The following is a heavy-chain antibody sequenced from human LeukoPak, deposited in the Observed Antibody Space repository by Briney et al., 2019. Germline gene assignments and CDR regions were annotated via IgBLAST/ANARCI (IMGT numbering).Heavy chain of an antibody. D-gene: IGHD3-22*01. CDR2: ISAYNGKT. Sequence: ASVKVSCKASGYTFTSYGISGVGQAPGRGLGWMGWISAYNGKTNYAQKLQGRVTMNTHTSTSTAYMELRSLRSDDTPVYYCAREHGYYDSSGSTVDYFDYWGQGTLVTVSS. CDR3: AREHGYYDSSGSTVDYFDY. V-gene: IGHV1-18*01. J-gene: IGHJ4*02. CDR1: GYTFTSYG.